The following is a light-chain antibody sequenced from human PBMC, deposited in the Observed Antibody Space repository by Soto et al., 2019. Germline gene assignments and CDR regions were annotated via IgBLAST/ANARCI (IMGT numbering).Light chain of an antibody. CDR1: QSVHSSY. CDR3: LQYGSTPST. J-gene: IGKJ4*01. V-gene: IGKV3-20*01. CDR2: GAT. Sequence: EIVLTQYPGTLSLSPGESDTLSCRASQSVHSSYLAWYQQTPGKAPRLLVYGATSRATGIPDRFSGSGFGTDFTLTISRLEPEDFAVYYCLQYGSTPSTFGGGTKVENK.